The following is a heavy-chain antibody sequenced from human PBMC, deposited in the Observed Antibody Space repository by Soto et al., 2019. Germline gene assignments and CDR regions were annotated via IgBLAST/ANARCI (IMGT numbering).Heavy chain of an antibody. J-gene: IGHJ4*02. Sequence: QVHLVDSGGGVVQPGRSLRLSCAATGFPFSNHAMHWVRQAPGKGLEWVALLSFDGTNEYYADSVKGRFTISRDNTNKRLFLQMNSLRHEDTAVYYCAREPGVGYCSGGSCSVPDFWGQGTLVTVSS. V-gene: IGHV3-30-3*01. CDR2: LSFDGTNE. CDR3: AREPGVGYCSGGSCSVPDF. D-gene: IGHD2-15*01. CDR1: GFPFSNHA.